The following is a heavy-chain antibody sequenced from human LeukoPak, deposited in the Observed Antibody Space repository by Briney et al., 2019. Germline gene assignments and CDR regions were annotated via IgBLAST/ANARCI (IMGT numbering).Heavy chain of an antibody. D-gene: IGHD3-22*01. CDR3: ARGVVVIRTHHNWFDP. CDR1: GGSFSGYY. J-gene: IGHJ5*02. CDR2: INHSGNT. Sequence: PSETLSLTCAVYGGSFSGYYWSWIRQPPGKGLEWIGEINHSGNTNYNPSLKSRVTISVDTSKNQFSLKLSSVTAADTAVYYCARGVVVIRTHHNWFDPWGQGTLVTVSS. V-gene: IGHV4-34*01.